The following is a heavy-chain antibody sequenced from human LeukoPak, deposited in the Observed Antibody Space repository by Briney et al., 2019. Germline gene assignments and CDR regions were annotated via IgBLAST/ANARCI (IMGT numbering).Heavy chain of an antibody. V-gene: IGHV4-34*01. J-gene: IGHJ3*02. CDR1: GGSFSGYY. D-gene: IGHD5-12*01. CDR2: IHYSGSA. CDR3: ARRPVAKGLDI. Sequence: SETLSLTCAVYGGSFSGYYWTWIRQPPGKGLEWIGEIHYSGSATYNPSLKSRVTISVDTSKNHFSLKLTSVTAADTAIYYCARRPVAKGLDIWGQGTMVTVSS.